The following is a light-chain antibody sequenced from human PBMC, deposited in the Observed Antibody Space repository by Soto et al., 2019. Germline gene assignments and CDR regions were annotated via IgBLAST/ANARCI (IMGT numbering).Light chain of an antibody. CDR2: GGF. V-gene: IGKV3-15*01. CDR3: QQHNAWPLT. Sequence: IVLTQSPGTLSVSPGERVILSCRASQTLRNKLAWYQQKPGQAPRLLSYGGFTRATGIPARFSGSGSGTEFTLTSNSLQSEDFAIYYCQQHNAWPLTFGPGTTLDLK. J-gene: IGKJ3*01. CDR1: QTLRNK.